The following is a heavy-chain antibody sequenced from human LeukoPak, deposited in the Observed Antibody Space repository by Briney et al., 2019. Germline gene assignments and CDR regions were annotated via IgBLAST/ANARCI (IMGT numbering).Heavy chain of an antibody. CDR2: INPNSGDT. D-gene: IGHD2/OR15-2a*01. CDR3: ARDVIY. Sequence: ASVKVSCKASGYTFTDYYLHWVRQAPGQGLEWMGWINPNSGDTIYAQEFQGTVNMTRDTSISTVYMELSRLRSDDTAVYYCARDVIYWGQGTLVTVSS. CDR1: GYTFTDYY. V-gene: IGHV1-2*02. J-gene: IGHJ4*02.